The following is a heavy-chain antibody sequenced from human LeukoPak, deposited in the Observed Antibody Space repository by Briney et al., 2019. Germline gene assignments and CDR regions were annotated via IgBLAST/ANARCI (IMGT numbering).Heavy chain of an antibody. V-gene: IGHV3-9*03. CDR2: ISGNSGSI. J-gene: IGHJ3*02. D-gene: IGHD4-17*01. CDR3: AKDTAVKTTVTNRGFFDI. CDR1: GFTFDDYA. Sequence: GRSLRLSCAASGFTFDDYAMHWVRQAPGKGLEWVSCISGNSGSIGYADSVKGRFTISRDNAKNSLYLQMNSLRAEDMALYYCAKDTAVKTTVTNRGFFDIWGQGTMVTVSS.